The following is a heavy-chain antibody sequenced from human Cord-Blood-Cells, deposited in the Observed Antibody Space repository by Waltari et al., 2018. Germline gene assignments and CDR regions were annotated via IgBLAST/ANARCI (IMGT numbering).Heavy chain of an antibody. J-gene: IGHJ5*02. Sequence: QVQLQESGPGLVKPSEPLSLTCTVSAGPISSYYWSWIRQPPGKGLEWSGYIYYSGSTNYNPSLKSRVTISVDTSKNQFSLKLSSVTAADTAVYYCARGGDYWFDPWGQGTLVTVSS. D-gene: IGHD4-17*01. CDR2: IYYSGST. CDR1: AGPISSYY. CDR3: ARGGDYWFDP. V-gene: IGHV4-59*08.